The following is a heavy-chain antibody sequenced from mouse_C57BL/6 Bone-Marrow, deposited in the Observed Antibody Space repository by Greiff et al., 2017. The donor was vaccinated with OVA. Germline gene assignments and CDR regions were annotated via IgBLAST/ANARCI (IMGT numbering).Heavy chain of an antibody. CDR1: GYTFNSYW. CDR2: IHPNSGST. D-gene: IGHD2-5*01. CDR3: ARAEAYINSWYCDV. J-gene: IGHJ1*03. V-gene: IGHV1-64*01. Sequence: VQLQQSGAELVKPGASVKLSCKASGYTFNSYWMHWVKQRPGQGLEWIGMIHPNSGSTNYNEKFKSKATLTVDKSSSTAYMQLSSLTSEDTAVYYCARAEAYINSWYCDVWGTGTTVTVSS.